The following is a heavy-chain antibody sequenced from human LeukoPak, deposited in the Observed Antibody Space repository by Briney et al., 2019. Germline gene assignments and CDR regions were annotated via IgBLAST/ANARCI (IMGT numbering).Heavy chain of an antibody. J-gene: IGHJ4*02. CDR1: GFTFSSYA. Sequence: PGGSLRLSCAASGFTFSSYAMSWVRQAPGKGLEWVSAISGSGGSTYYADSVKGRFTISRDNSKNTLYLQMNSLRAEDTAVYYYAKFAVAAAGTQGRRRSFEYYFDYWGQGTLVTVSS. V-gene: IGHV3-23*01. CDR2: ISGSGGST. CDR3: AKFAVAAAGTQGRRRSFEYYFDY. D-gene: IGHD6-13*01.